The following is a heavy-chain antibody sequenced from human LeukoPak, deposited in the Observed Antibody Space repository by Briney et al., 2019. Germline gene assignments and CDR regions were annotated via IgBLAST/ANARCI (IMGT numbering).Heavy chain of an antibody. D-gene: IGHD2-8*01. CDR1: GYTFTGYY. V-gene: IGHV1-2*02. CDR2: INPNSGGT. Sequence: ASVKVSCKASGYTFTGYYMRWVRQAPGQGLEWMGWINPNSGGTNYAQKFQGRVTMTRDTSISTAYMELSRLRSDDTAVYYCAREWMVYAIGSLYAMDVWGQGTTVTVSS. J-gene: IGHJ6*02. CDR3: AREWMVYAIGSLYAMDV.